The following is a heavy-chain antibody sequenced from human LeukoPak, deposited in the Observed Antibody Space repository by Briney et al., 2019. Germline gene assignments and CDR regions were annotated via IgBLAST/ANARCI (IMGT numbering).Heavy chain of an antibody. J-gene: IGHJ6*03. CDR3: ARDHPGQQLQGVGFYYYYYMGV. CDR1: GGSISSYY. D-gene: IGHD6-13*01. V-gene: IGHV4-4*07. Sequence: SETLSLTCTVSGGSISSYYWSWIRQPAGKGLEWIGRIYTSGSTNYNPSLKSRVTMSVDTSKNQFSLKLSSVTAADTAVYYCARDHPGQQLQGVGFYYYYYMGVWGKGTTVTVSS. CDR2: IYTSGST.